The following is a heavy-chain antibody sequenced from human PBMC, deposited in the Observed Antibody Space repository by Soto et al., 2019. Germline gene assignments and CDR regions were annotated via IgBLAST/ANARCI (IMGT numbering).Heavy chain of an antibody. V-gene: IGHV3-23*01. J-gene: IGHJ4*02. CDR3: AKDVGYAFVVEFFDY. Sequence: SGFKCVNYSRSWVSKDQGKGLEWVSAISGSGGSTYYADSVKGRFTISRDNSKNTLYLQMNSLRAEDTAVYYCAKDVGYAFVVEFFDYWGQATFVT. CDR1: GFKCVNYS. CDR2: ISGSGGST. D-gene: IGHD3-3*01.